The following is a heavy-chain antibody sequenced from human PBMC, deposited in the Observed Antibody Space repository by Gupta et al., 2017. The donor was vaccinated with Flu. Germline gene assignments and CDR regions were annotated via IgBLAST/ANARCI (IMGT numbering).Heavy chain of an antibody. CDR2: IYYSGST. J-gene: IGHJ6*02. CDR1: GGSISSYY. D-gene: IGHD2-8*01. CDR3: ARDIGYCTNGVCHNYYYYGMDV. V-gene: IGHV4-59*01. Sequence: QVQLQESGPGLVKPSETLSLTCTVSGGSISSYYWSWIRQPPGKGLEWIGYIYYSGSTNYNPSLKSRVTISVDTSKNQFSLKLSSVTAADTAVYYCARDIGYCTNGVCHNYYYYGMDVWGQGTTVTVSS.